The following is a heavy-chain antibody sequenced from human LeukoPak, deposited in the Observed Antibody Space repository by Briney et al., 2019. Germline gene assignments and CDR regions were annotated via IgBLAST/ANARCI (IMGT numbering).Heavy chain of an antibody. D-gene: IGHD3-3*01. CDR1: GGTFSSYD. CDR3: ARGRARYDFWSGYPTGYYMDV. CDR2: MNPNSGNT. J-gene: IGHJ6*03. V-gene: IGHV1-8*03. Sequence: ASVKVSCKASGGTFSSYDINWVRQATGQGLEWMGWMNPNSGNTGYAQKFQGRVTITRNTSISTAYMELSSLRSEDTAVYYCARGRARYDFWSGYPTGYYMDVWGKGTTVTVSS.